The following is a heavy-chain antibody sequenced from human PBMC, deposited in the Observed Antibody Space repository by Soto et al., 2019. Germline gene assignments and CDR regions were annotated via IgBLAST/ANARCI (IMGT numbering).Heavy chain of an antibody. Sequence: SETLSLAGIVSGDCINSHLWTWIRQPPGKGLEWIGLMHYSGNTTFNPSIKSRVTMFLDTSTNLFSLKLSSVTAAETAVYYCATGRDDNSYRYFGLVFESWGQGTLVTVSS. CDR1: GDCINSHL. V-gene: IGHV4-59*11. D-gene: IGHD3-16*02. J-gene: IGHJ4*02. CDR2: MHYSGNT. CDR3: ATGRDDNSYRYFGLVFES.